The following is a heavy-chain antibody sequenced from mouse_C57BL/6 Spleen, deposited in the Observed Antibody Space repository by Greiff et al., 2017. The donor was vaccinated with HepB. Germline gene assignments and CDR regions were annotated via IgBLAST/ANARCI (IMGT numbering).Heavy chain of an antibody. CDR3: ARLTTVVATNFDV. D-gene: IGHD1-1*01. CDR1: GFTFSSYT. V-gene: IGHV5-9*01. Sequence: EVMLVESGGGLVKPGGSLKLSCAASGFTFSSYTMSWVRQTPEKRLEWVATISGGGGNTYYPDSVKGRFTISRDNAKNTLYLQMSSLRSEDTALYDCARLTTVVATNFDVWGTGTTVTVSS. CDR2: ISGGGGNT. J-gene: IGHJ1*03.